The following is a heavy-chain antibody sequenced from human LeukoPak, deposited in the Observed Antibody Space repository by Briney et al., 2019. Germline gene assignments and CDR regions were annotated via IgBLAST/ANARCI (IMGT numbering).Heavy chain of an antibody. Sequence: GGSLRLSCAASGFTFSSYAMSWVRQAPGKGLEWVPAISGSGGSTYYADSVKGRFTISRDNSKNTLYLQMNSLRAEDTAVYYCANYDSSGYYGFDYWGQGTLVTVSS. J-gene: IGHJ4*02. D-gene: IGHD3-22*01. CDR3: ANYDSSGYYGFDY. CDR1: GFTFSSYA. V-gene: IGHV3-23*01. CDR2: ISGSGGST.